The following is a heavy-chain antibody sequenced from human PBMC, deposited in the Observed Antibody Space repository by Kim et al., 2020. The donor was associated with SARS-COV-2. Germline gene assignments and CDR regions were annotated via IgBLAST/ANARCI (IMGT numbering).Heavy chain of an antibody. Sequence: GGSLRLSCVASGFTFRSAVLHWVRQAPGKGPEWVAVMSSDGTYKNHADSVKGRFTISRDNSKNTLYLQMNGLGREDTALYFCSREIAPHEAFDIWGPGT. CDR2: MSSDGTYK. J-gene: IGHJ3*02. V-gene: IGHV3-30*04. CDR1: GFTFRSAV. CDR3: SREIAPHEAFDI.